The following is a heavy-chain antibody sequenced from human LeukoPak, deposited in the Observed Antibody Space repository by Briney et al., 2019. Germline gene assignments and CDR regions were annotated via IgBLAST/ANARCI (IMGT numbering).Heavy chain of an antibody. CDR1: GFTFSSYD. CDR3: ARGGAEGFDP. Sequence: GGSLRLSCAASGFTFSSYDMHWVRQPTGKGLEWVSAICAAGDPYYAGSVKGRFTISRENAKNSLYLQMNSLRAGDTAVYYCARGGAEGFDPWGQGTLVTVSS. V-gene: IGHV3-13*05. J-gene: IGHJ5*02. D-gene: IGHD6-19*01. CDR2: ICAAGDP.